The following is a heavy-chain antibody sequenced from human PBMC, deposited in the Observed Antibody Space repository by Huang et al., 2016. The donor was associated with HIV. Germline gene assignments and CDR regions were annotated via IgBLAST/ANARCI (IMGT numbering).Heavy chain of an antibody. CDR3: ARAKDTWDAYDI. Sequence: QVQLVESGGGVVQPGRSLRLSCAASGFTFNNHAMHWVRQAPGKWLDWVAVISNDGSNNYYADSVKGRFTISRDSSKSTLFLHMTSLRTEDTAVYYCARAKDTWDAYDIWGQGTMVIVSS. CDR1: GFTFNNHA. D-gene: IGHD5-18*01. V-gene: IGHV3-30-3*01. CDR2: ISNDGSNN. J-gene: IGHJ3*02.